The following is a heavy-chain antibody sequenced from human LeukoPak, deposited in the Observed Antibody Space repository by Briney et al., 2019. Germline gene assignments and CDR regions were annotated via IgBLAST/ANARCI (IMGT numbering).Heavy chain of an antibody. J-gene: IGHJ4*02. CDR3: VRWRWAQSELVF. CDR1: GFTFSGYP. CDR2: IKQGGSET. D-gene: IGHD5-24*01. Sequence: GGSLRLSCAASGFTFSGYPMSWVRQAPGKGLEWVAHIKQGGSETSYVDSVKGRFTVSRDNAKNSVYLQMNSLRAEDTAVYYCVRWRWAQSELVFWGQGTLVTVS. V-gene: IGHV3-7*01.